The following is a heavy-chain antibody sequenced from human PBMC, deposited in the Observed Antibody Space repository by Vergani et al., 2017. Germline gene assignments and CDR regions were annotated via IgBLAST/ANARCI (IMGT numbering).Heavy chain of an antibody. D-gene: IGHD6-19*01. CDR3: GRVQYSSGSERNWFDP. CDR1: GYSFTSYW. CDR2: IYTGDSDT. V-gene: IGHV5-51*01. J-gene: IGHJ5*02. Sequence: EVQLVQSGAEVKKPGESLKISCKGSGYSFTSYWIGWVRQMPGKGLEWMGIIYTGDSDTRYSPSFQGQVTISADKSISTAYRKFSSLKASDIAMYYCGRVQYSSGSERNWFDPWGQGTLVTVSS.